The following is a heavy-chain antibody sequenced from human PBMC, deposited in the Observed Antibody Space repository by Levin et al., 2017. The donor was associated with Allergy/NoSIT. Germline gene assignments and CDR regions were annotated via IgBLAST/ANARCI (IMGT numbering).Heavy chain of an antibody. CDR3: ARHIDLMIVASFDY. Sequence: GSLRLSCTVSGGSISSSSYYWGWIRQPPGKGLEWIGSIYYSGSTYYNPSLKSRVTISVDTSKNQFSLKLSSVTAADTAVYYCARHIDLMIVASFDYWGQGTLVTVSS. V-gene: IGHV4-39*01. CDR2: IYYSGST. J-gene: IGHJ4*02. CDR1: GGSISSSSYY. D-gene: IGHD3-22*01.